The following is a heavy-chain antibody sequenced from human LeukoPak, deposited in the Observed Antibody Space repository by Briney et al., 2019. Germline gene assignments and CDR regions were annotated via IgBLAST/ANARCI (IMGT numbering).Heavy chain of an antibody. CDR1: GYTFTGYY. D-gene: IGHD1-26*01. Sequence: ASVKVSSKASGYTFTGYYMHWVRQAPGQGLEWMGWINPNSGGANYEQKFQGRVTMTRDTSISTAYMELSRLRSDDTAVYYCARSRRVGATGYFQHWGQGTLVTVSS. J-gene: IGHJ1*01. V-gene: IGHV1-2*02. CDR2: INPNSGGA. CDR3: ARSRRVGATGYFQH.